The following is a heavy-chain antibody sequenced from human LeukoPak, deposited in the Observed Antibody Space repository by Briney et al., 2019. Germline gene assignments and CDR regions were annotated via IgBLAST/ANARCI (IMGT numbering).Heavy chain of an antibody. CDR3: ATSARTYIGSSLDY. CDR2: IRYDGSNK. J-gene: IGHJ4*02. CDR1: GFTFSSYG. V-gene: IGHV3-30*02. D-gene: IGHD2-15*01. Sequence: GGSLRLSCAASGFTFSSYGMHWVRQAPGKGLEWVAFIRYDGSNKYYADSVKGRFTISRDNSKNTLYLQMNSLRAEDTAVYYCATSARTYIGSSLDYWGQGTLVTVSS.